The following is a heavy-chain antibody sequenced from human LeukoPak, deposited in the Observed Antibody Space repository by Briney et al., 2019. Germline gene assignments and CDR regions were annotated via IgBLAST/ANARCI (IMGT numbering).Heavy chain of an antibody. V-gene: IGHV4-39*01. J-gene: IGHJ4*02. Sequence: SETLSLTCTVSGGSISRSSYYWGWIRQPPGKGLEWIGSIYYSGSTYHNPSLKSRVSTSVDTSKNQFSLKLSSATAADTAVYFCARSQWLAPFDHWGQGTLVTVSS. CDR1: GGSISRSSYY. CDR3: ARSQWLAPFDH. CDR2: IYYSGST. D-gene: IGHD6-19*01.